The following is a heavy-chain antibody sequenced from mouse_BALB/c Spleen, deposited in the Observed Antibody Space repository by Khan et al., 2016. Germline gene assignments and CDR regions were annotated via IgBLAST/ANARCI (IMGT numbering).Heavy chain of an antibody. CDR1: GFTFSDYY. V-gene: IGHV5-4*02. CDR2: ISDGGSYT. D-gene: IGHD2-14*01. J-gene: IGHJ2*01. Sequence: EVQLVESGGGLVKPGGSLKLSCAASGFTFSDYYMYWVRQTPEKRLEWVATISDGGSYTSYPDSVKGRFIIFRDTANNNLYLQMSSLKSEDTAIYYCTRGGYDGYFDYWGQGTIITVSS. CDR3: TRGGYDGYFDY.